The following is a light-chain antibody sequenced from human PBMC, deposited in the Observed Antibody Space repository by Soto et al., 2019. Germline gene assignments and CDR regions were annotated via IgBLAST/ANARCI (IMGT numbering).Light chain of an antibody. CDR3: SSYTSRSTPV. J-gene: IGLJ2*01. CDR1: SSDVGTYKY. Sequence: QSALTQPASVSGSPGQSITISCTGTSSDVGTYKYVSWYQQHPGKAPKLMIYEVSNRPSGVSNRFSGSKSGNTASLTISWLQAEDEADYYCSSYTSRSTPVFGGVTKLTVL. CDR2: EVS. V-gene: IGLV2-14*03.